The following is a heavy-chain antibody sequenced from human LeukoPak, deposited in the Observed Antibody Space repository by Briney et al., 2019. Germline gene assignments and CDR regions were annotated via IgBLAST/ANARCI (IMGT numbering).Heavy chain of an antibody. V-gene: IGHV4-59*01. CDR3: ARQSPYSSSFDY. CDR1: GGSISSYY. Sequence: SETLSLTCTVSGGSISSYYWSWIRQPPGKGLEWIGYIYYSGSTNYNPSLRSRVTISLDTSKNQFSLKLSSVTAADTAVYYCARQSPYSSSFDYWGQGTLVTVSS. CDR2: IYYSGST. D-gene: IGHD6-13*01. J-gene: IGHJ4*02.